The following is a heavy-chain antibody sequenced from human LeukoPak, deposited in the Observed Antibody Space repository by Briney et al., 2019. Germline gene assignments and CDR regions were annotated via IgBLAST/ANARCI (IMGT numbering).Heavy chain of an antibody. J-gene: IGHJ2*01. V-gene: IGHV4-39*01. CDR2: VYYSGST. Sequence: TASETLSLTCTVSGGSISSSSYYWGWIRQSPGKGLEWIGSVYYSGSTYYNPSLKSRVTISVDTSNNQFSLKLSSVTAADTAVYYCASQYSSGWRSYWYFDLWGRGTLVTVSS. D-gene: IGHD6-19*01. CDR1: GGSISSSSYY. CDR3: ASQYSSGWRSYWYFDL.